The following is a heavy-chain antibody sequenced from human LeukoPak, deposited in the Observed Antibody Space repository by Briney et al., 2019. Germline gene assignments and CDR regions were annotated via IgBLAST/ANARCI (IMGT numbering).Heavy chain of an antibody. J-gene: IGHJ6*02. V-gene: IGHV3-30*18. Sequence: GRSLRLSCAASGFTFSSYGMHWVRQAPGKGLEGVAVISYDGSNKYYADSVKGRFTISRDNSKNTLYLQMNSLRAEDTAVYYCAKDLGYCSSTSCYGYYYYGMDVWGQGNTVTVSS. CDR2: ISYDGSNK. CDR1: GFTFSSYG. CDR3: AKDLGYCSSTSCYGYYYYGMDV. D-gene: IGHD2-2*01.